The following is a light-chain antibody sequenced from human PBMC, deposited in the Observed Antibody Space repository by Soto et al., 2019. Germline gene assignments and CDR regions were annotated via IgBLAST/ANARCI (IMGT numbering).Light chain of an antibody. V-gene: IGLV1-44*01. CDR1: ISNIGSYT. J-gene: IGLJ2*01. CDR2: YNN. Sequence: QSVLTQPPSASGTPGQRVTISCSGSISNIGSYTLNWYQQLPGTAPKLLIYYNNRRPSGVPDRFSGSKSSTSASLAISGLQSEDEADYYCAAWDDSLHGVVFGGGTKLTVL. CDR3: AAWDDSLHGVV.